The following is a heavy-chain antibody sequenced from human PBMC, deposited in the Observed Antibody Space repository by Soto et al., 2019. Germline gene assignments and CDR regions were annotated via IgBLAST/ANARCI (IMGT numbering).Heavy chain of an antibody. CDR3: ARDQGIAVAVFDY. CDR2: IYYSGST. D-gene: IGHD6-19*01. J-gene: IGHJ4*02. Sequence: WETLSLTCTVSGGSATSGSYYWSWIRQPPGKGLEWIGYIYYSGSTNYNPSLKSRVTISVDTSKNQISLKLRSVTAADTAVYYCARDQGIAVAVFDYWGQGTLVTVSS. CDR1: GGSATSGSYY. V-gene: IGHV4-61*01.